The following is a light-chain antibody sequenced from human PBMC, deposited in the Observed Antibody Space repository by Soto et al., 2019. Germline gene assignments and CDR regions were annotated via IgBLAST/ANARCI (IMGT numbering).Light chain of an antibody. J-gene: IGKJ4*01. Sequence: DIQMTQSPSSLSASVGDRVTISCRASQRISNYLNWYQQKLGEAPKLLIYASSTLQSGVPSRFSGSGSGTDFTLTISSLQPEDFAVYYCQQSYSTPLNFCGGTKVDI. CDR3: QQSYSTPLN. CDR1: QRISNY. V-gene: IGKV1-39*01. CDR2: ASS.